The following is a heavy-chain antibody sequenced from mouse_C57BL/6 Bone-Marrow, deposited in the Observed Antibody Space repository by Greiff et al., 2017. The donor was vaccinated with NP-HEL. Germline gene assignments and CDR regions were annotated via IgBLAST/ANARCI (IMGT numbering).Heavy chain of an antibody. CDR1: GFTFSDYG. Sequence: EVKLMESGGGLVKPGGSLKLSCAASGFTFSDYGMHWVRQAPEKGLEWVAYISSGSSTIYYADTVKGRFTISRDNAKNTLILQMTSLRSEDTAMYYCASLYYYGSSPPFAYWGQGTLVTVSA. D-gene: IGHD1-1*01. V-gene: IGHV5-17*01. CDR3: ASLYYYGSSPPFAY. CDR2: ISSGSSTI. J-gene: IGHJ3*01.